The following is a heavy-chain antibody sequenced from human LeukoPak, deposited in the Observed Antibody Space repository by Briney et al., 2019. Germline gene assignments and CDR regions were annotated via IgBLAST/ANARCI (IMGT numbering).Heavy chain of an antibody. V-gene: IGHV3-11*01. CDR3: TAGRSVTYCSGTNCYDPWFDP. CDR1: RFAFSDYY. J-gene: IGHJ5*02. CDR2: ISTSGSTI. Sequence: GGSLRLSCAASRFAFSDYYMSWIRQAPGKGLEWISYISTSGSTIYYADSVKGRFTISRDNAKNSPYLQMNSLRAEDTAVYYCTAGRSVTYCSGTNCYDPWFDPWGQGTLVTVSS. D-gene: IGHD2-2*01.